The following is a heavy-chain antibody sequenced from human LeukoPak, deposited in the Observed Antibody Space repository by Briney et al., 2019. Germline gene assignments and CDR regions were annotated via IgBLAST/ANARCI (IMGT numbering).Heavy chain of an antibody. CDR2: INHSGST. D-gene: IGHD5-18*01. CDR3: ARGLSPNGDTAMENDY. J-gene: IGHJ4*02. Sequence: YPSETLSLTCTVSGGSISSGGYSWSWIRQPPGKGLEWIGEINHSGSTNYNPSLKSRVTISVNTSKNQFSLKLSSVTAADTAVYYCARGLSPNGDTAMENDYWGQGTLVTVSS. V-gene: IGHV4-39*07. CDR1: GGSISSGGYS.